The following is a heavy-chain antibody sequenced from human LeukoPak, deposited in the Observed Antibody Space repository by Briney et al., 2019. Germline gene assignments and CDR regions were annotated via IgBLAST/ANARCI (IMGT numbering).Heavy chain of an antibody. V-gene: IGHV3-11*06. D-gene: IGHD2-15*01. CDR1: GFTFSDYY. J-gene: IGHJ5*02. CDR3: ARDRYCIGGTCYGWFDP. Sequence: GGSLRLSCAASGFTFSDYYMSWIRQAPGKGLEWVSYISSSSSYTKYADSVKGRFTISRDNAKNSLYLQMNRLRAEDTAVYHCARDRYCIGGTCYGWFDPWGQGTLVTVSS. CDR2: ISSSSSYT.